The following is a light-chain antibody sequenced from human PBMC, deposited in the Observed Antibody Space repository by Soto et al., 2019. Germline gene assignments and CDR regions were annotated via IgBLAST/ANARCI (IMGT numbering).Light chain of an antibody. CDR3: SSYTTSSNRV. J-gene: IGLJ1*01. Sequence: QSALTQPASVSGSPGQSIAISCTGSSSDIGIYKYVSWYQQHPGKVPKLIIYEVTNRPSGVSHRFSGSKSGNTASLTISGLQAEDEADYYCSSYTTSSNRVFGPGTKVTVL. CDR1: SSDIGIYKY. CDR2: EVT. V-gene: IGLV2-14*01.